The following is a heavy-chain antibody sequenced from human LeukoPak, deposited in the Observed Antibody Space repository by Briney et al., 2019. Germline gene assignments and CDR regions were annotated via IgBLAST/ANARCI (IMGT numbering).Heavy chain of an antibody. J-gene: IGHJ4*02. V-gene: IGHV4-59*08. CDR1: GDSISSDY. CDR3: ARHGYDSGSFLAHFDY. D-gene: IGHD3-22*01. Sequence: SETLSLICTVSGDSISSDYWSWIRQPPGKGLEWIGYIYHSGSTNYNPSLKSRVTISVDTSKNQFSLKLSSVTAADTAVYYCARHGYDSGSFLAHFDYWGQGTLVTVSS. CDR2: IYHSGST.